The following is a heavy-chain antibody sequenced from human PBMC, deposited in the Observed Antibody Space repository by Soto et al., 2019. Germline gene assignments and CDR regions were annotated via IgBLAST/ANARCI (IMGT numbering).Heavy chain of an antibody. CDR1: GCSISSYY. V-gene: IGHV4-59*08. CDR3: ARHHDCSGGSCYSSFWFDP. CDR2: IYYSGST. D-gene: IGHD2-15*01. Sequence: SETLSLTCTVSGCSISSYYWSWIRQPPGKGLEWIGYIYYSGSTNYNPSIKSRVTISVDTSKNQFSLKLSSVTAADTAVYYCARHHDCSGGSCYSSFWFDPWGQGTLVTVSS. J-gene: IGHJ5*02.